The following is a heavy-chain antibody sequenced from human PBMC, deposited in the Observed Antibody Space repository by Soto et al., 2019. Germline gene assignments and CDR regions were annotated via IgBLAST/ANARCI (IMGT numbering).Heavy chain of an antibody. CDR1: GYSFTNYW. CDR2: IYPGDSDT. CDR3: ARQYCSSTSCYKGMDV. V-gene: IGHV5-51*01. D-gene: IGHD2-2*02. Sequence: GESLKISCKGSGYSFTNYWIGWVRQMPGKGLEWMGIIYPGDSDTRYSTSFQGQVTISADKSISTAYLQWSSLKASDTAMYYCARQYCSSTSCYKGMDVWGQGTTVTVS. J-gene: IGHJ6*02.